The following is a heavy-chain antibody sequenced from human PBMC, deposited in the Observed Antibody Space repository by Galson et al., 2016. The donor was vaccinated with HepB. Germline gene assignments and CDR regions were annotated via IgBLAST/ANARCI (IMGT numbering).Heavy chain of an antibody. V-gene: IGHV7-4-1*02. D-gene: IGHD6-19*01. CDR2: INTNTGNP. J-gene: IGHJ4*02. Sequence: SCKASGYTISYNAINWVRQAPGQGLEWMGWINTNTGNPTYAQGFTGRFVFSLDTSVNTAYLQISSLRADDTAVYYCAREGWYSYYFDYWGQGTLVTVSS. CDR1: GYTISYNA. CDR3: AREGWYSYYFDY.